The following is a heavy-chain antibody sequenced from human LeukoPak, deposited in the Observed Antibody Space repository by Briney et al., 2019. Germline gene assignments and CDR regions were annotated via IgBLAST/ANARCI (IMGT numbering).Heavy chain of an antibody. CDR1: GFSFGSYG. Sequence: GGTLRLSCAASGFSFGSYGMSWVRQAPGKGLEWVSAISGSGGSTYYADSVKGRFTISRDNSKNTLYLQMNSLRAEDTAVYYCAKVRGYCSSTSCYSHTRTSRAKDYYYYYMDVWGKGTTVTISS. CDR2: ISGSGGST. V-gene: IGHV3-23*01. J-gene: IGHJ6*03. CDR3: AKVRGYCSSTSCYSHTRTSRAKDYYYYYMDV. D-gene: IGHD2-2*02.